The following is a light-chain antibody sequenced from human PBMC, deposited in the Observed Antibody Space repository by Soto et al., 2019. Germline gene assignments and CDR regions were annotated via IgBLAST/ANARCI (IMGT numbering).Light chain of an antibody. CDR2: AAS. Sequence: DIQMTHSPSSLSASVGDRVTITCRASQSISSYLNWYQQKPGKAPKLLIYAASSLQSGVPSTFSGSGSGTDFTLTISSLQPEDFATYYCQQSYSTPPTFGQGTKVDIK. V-gene: IGKV1-39*01. J-gene: IGKJ1*01. CDR1: QSISSY. CDR3: QQSYSTPPT.